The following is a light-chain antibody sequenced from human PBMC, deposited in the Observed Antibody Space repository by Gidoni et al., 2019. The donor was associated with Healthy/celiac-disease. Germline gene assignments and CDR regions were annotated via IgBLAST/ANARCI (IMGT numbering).Light chain of an antibody. CDR2: GAS. CDR3: QQYNNWPPVT. V-gene: IGKV3-15*01. Sequence: EIVMTQSPATLSVSPGERATLSCRASQRVSSNLAWYHQKPGQAPRLLIYGASTRATGIPARLSGSGSGTEFTLTISSLQSEDFAVYYCQQYNNWPPVTFGQGTRLEIK. J-gene: IGKJ5*01. CDR1: QRVSSN.